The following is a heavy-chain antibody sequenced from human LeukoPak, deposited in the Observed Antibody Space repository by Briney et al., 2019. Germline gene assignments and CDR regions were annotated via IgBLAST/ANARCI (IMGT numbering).Heavy chain of an antibody. V-gene: IGHV7-4-1*02. CDR3: ARRYSSSSFDY. J-gene: IGHJ4*02. CDR1: GYTFTGYY. CDR2: INTNTGNP. Sequence: ASVKVSCKASGYTFTGYYMHWVRQAPGQGLEWMGWINTNTGNPTYAQGFTGRFVFSLDTSVSTAYLQISSLKAEDTAVYYCARRYSSSSFDYWGQGTLVTVSS. D-gene: IGHD6-6*01.